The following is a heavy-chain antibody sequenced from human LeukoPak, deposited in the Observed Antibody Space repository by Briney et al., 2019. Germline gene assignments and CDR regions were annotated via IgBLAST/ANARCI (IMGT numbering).Heavy chain of an antibody. J-gene: IGHJ4*02. V-gene: IGHV1-2*02. CDR1: GYIFTGYY. D-gene: IGHD2-2*01. Sequence: ASVKVSCKASGYIFTGYYMHWVRQAPGQGLEWMGWINPNSGGTNYAQKFQGRVTMTRDTSISTAYMELSRLRSDDTAVYYCAREGVVPAVYYFDYWGQGTLVTVSS. CDR2: INPNSGGT. CDR3: AREGVVPAVYYFDY.